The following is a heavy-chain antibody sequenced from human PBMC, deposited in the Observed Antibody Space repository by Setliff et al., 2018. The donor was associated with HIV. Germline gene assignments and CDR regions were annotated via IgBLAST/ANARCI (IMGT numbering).Heavy chain of an antibody. V-gene: IGHV4-39*02. CDR1: GGSVSSRGYY. CDR2: ILYGGNT. Sequence: SETLSLTCTVSGGSVSSRGYYWGWIRQPPGKGPEWIANILYGGNTYYNPSLKSRVTISVDTSKNHFSLKLNTVTAADTAVYFCARPTTGVGGGAAFDIWGQGTMVTVSS. CDR3: ARPTTGVGGGAAFDI. D-gene: IGHD2-8*01. J-gene: IGHJ3*02.